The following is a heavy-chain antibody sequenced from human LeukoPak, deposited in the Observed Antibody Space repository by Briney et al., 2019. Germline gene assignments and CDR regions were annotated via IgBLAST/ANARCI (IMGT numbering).Heavy chain of an antibody. V-gene: IGHV3-21*01. CDR3: ARAMGSSWYLDY. CDR1: GFTFSSYS. D-gene: IGHD6-13*01. J-gene: IGHJ4*02. Sequence: GGSLRLSCAASGFTFSSYSMNWVRQAPGKGLEWVSSISSSSSYIYYADSVKGRFTISRDNAKNSLYLQMNSLRAEDTAVDYCARAMGSSWYLDYWGQGALVTVSS. CDR2: ISSSSSYI.